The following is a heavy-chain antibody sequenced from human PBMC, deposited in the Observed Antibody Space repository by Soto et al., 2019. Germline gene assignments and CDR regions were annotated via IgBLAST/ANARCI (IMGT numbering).Heavy chain of an antibody. J-gene: IGHJ4*02. D-gene: IGHD6-19*01. CDR3: ARAGGSSGWYLPIDY. V-gene: IGHV3-21*01. CDR1: GFTFSSYS. CDR2: ISSSSSYI. Sequence: AGGSLRLSCAASGFTFSSYSMNWVRQAPGKGLEWVSSISSSSSYIYYADSVKGRFTISRDNAKNSLYLQMNSLRAEDTAVYYCARAGGSSGWYLPIDYWGQGTLVTVSS.